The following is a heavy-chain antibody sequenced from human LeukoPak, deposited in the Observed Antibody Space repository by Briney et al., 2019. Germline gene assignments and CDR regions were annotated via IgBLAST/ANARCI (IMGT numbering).Heavy chain of an antibody. J-gene: IGHJ4*02. D-gene: IGHD6-19*01. CDR2: INHSGST. CDR1: GGSFSGYY. CDR3: ARSSPYSSGWYYLDY. Sequence: PSETLSLTCAVYGGSFSGYYWSWIRQPPGKGLEWIGEINHSGSTNYNPSLKSRVTISVDTSKNQFSLKLSSVTAADTAVYYCARSSPYSSGWYYLDYWGQGTLVTVSS. V-gene: IGHV4-34*01.